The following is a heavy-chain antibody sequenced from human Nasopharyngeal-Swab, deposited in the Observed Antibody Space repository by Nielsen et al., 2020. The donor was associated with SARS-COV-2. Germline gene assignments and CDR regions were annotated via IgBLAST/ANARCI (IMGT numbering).Heavy chain of an antibody. J-gene: IGHJ4*02. Sequence: KVSCKASGFNFTNFWIAWVRRVPGKGLEWVGSVYPGDGSTKYSPSFQGQVTISADKSISTAYLQWSSLKASDTAMYYCARLETVPDYWGQGTLVTVSS. CDR1: GFNFTNFW. D-gene: IGHD4-11*01. CDR2: VYPGDGST. CDR3: ARLETVPDY. V-gene: IGHV5-51*01.